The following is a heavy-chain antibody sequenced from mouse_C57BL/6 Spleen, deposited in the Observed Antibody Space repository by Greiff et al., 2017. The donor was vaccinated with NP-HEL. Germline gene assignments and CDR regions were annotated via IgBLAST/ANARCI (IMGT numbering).Heavy chain of an antibody. J-gene: IGHJ3*01. D-gene: IGHD2-4*01. CDR2: INPNNGGT. CDR3: ARRDYEGLAY. Sequence: EVQLQQSGPELVKPGASVKISCKASGYTFTDYYMNWVKQSHGKSLEWIGDINPNNGGTSYNQQFKGKATLTVDKSSSTAYMELRSLTSEDSAVYYCARRDYEGLAYWGQGTLVTVSA. CDR1: GYTFTDYY. V-gene: IGHV1-26*01.